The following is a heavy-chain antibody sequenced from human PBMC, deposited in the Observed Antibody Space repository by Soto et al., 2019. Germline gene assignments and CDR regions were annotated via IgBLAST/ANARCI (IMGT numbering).Heavy chain of an antibody. CDR3: AREGPSSSWKYYYYYMDV. CDR2: MNPNSGNT. CDR1: GYTFTSYD. V-gene: IGHV1-8*01. J-gene: IGHJ6*03. Sequence: GASVKVSCKASGYTFTSYDINWVRQATGQGLEWMGWMNPNSGNTGYAQKFQGRVTMTRNTSISTAYTGLSSLRSEDTAVYYCAREGPSSSWKYYYYYMDVWGKGTTVTVSS. D-gene: IGHD6-13*01.